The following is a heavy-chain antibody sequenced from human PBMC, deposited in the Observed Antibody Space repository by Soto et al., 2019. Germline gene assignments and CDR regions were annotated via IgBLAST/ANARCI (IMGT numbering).Heavy chain of an antibody. Sequence: EVQLVESGGGVVRPGGSLRLSCAASGFTFDDYGMSWVRQAPGKGLEWVSGINWNGGSTGYADSVKGRFTISRDNAKKCLYLQRNSLGAEDTAFYYCARGSYYGSGGYYITRWCYGMDVWGQGTTVTVSS. J-gene: IGHJ6*02. CDR2: INWNGGST. V-gene: IGHV3-20*04. D-gene: IGHD3-10*01. CDR1: GFTFDDYG. CDR3: ARGSYYGSGGYYITRWCYGMDV.